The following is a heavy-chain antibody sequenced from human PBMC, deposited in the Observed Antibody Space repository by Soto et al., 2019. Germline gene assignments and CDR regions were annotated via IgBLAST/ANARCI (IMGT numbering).Heavy chain of an antibody. Sequence: GGSLRLSCAASGFTFSSYGMHWVRQAPGKGLEWVAVISYDGSNKYYADSVKGRFTISRDNSKNTLYLQMNSLRAEDTAVYYCAKDVAGNLWYFDYWGQGTLVTVSS. CDR3: AKDVAGNLWYFDY. V-gene: IGHV3-30*18. J-gene: IGHJ4*02. D-gene: IGHD1-1*01. CDR2: ISYDGSNK. CDR1: GFTFSSYG.